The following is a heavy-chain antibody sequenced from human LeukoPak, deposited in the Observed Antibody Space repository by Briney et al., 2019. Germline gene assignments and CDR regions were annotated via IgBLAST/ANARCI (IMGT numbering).Heavy chain of an antibody. J-gene: IGHJ4*02. CDR3: ARGWKATIPY. CDR2: INHGGST. Sequence: SETLSLTCAVYGGSFSGYYWSWIRQPPGKGLEWIGEINHGGSTNYNPSLKSRVTISVDTSKNQFSLKLSSVTAADTAAYYCARGWKATIPYWGQGTLVTVSS. V-gene: IGHV4-34*01. CDR1: GGSFSGYY. D-gene: IGHD5-24*01.